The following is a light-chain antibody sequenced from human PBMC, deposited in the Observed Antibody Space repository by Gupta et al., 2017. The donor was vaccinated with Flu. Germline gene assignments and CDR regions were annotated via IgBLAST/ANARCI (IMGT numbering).Light chain of an antibody. V-gene: IGKV1-39*01. Sequence: DIQMTQSPSSLSASVGDRVTITCRASQSISSYLNWYQQKPGKAPKLLIYAASSLQSGVPSRFSGSGSGTDFTLTISSLQPEDFATYYCQQSYSNHTWTFGQGTKVEIK. CDR1: QSISSY. J-gene: IGKJ1*01. CDR3: QQSYSNHTWT. CDR2: AAS.